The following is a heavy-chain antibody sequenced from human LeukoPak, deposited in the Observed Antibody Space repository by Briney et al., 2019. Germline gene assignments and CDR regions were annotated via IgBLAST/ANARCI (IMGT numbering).Heavy chain of an antibody. CDR1: GGSFSGYY. J-gene: IGHJ4*02. CDR2: IYTSGST. CDR3: ASGLSSGWYNY. V-gene: IGHV4-59*10. D-gene: IGHD6-19*01. Sequence: SETLSLTCAVYGGSFSGYYWSWIRQPPGKGLEWIGRIYTSGSTNYNPSLKSRVTMSVDTSKNQFSLKLSSVTAADTAVYYCASGLSSGWYNYWGQGTLVTVSS.